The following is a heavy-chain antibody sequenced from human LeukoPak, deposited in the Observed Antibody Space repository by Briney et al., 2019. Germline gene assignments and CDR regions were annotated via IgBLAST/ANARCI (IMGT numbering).Heavy chain of an antibody. D-gene: IGHD3-10*01. CDR3: ARGGLSYGSGSYFPYFDY. CDR1: GGSFSGYY. CDR2: INHSGST. V-gene: IGHV4-34*01. J-gene: IGHJ4*02. Sequence: SETLSLTCAVYGGSFSGYYWSWIRQPPGKGLEWIGEINHSGSTNYNPSLKSRVTISVDTSKNQFSLKLSSVTAADTAVYYCARGGLSYGSGSYFPYFDYWGQGTLVTVSS.